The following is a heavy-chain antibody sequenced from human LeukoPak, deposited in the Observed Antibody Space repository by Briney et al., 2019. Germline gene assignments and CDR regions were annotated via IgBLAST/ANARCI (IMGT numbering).Heavy chain of an antibody. CDR1: GYTFTSYD. CDR2: MNPNSGNT. CDR3: ARGRGSSYYDFWSGYLYMFDY. J-gene: IGHJ4*02. Sequence: PVASVKVSCKASGYTFTSYDINWVRQATGQGLEWMGWMNPNSGNTGYAQKFQGRVTMTRNTSISTAYMELSSLRSEDTAVYYCARGRGSSYYDFWSGYLYMFDYWGQGTLVTVSS. D-gene: IGHD3-3*01. V-gene: IGHV1-8*01.